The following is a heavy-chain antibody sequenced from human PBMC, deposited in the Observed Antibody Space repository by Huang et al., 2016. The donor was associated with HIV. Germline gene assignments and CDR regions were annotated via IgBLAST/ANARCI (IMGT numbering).Heavy chain of an antibody. Sequence: QITLKESGPTLVKPTQTLTLTCTFSGFSPSTRGVGVGWIRQPPGKALEWLALIPWNNAKHYNSSLKSRLTITEDTAKKQVVLTMANVDPLDAATYYCARRAASGWQQEYFHLWGQGTLVTVSS. V-gene: IGHV2-5*01. CDR1: GFSPSTRGVG. CDR3: ARRAASGWQQEYFHL. J-gene: IGHJ1*01. CDR2: IPWNNAK. D-gene: IGHD6-25*01.